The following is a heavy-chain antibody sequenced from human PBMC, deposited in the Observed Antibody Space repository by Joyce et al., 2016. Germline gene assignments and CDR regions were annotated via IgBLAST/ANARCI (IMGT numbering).Heavy chain of an antibody. D-gene: IGHD3-10*01. CDR3: AILFGSGTPIDH. CDR2: IKSDGSYT. V-gene: IGHV3-74*01. Sequence: EVQLVESGGGLVQPGGSLRLSCVASGFTVSNYGSEWGRKDPGQGLVWVSHIKSDGSYTGYADSVKGRFTISRDNAKNTLYLQVNSLRVEDTAVYYCAILFGSGTPIDHWGQGTLVTVSS. J-gene: IGHJ4*02. CDR1: GFTVSNYG.